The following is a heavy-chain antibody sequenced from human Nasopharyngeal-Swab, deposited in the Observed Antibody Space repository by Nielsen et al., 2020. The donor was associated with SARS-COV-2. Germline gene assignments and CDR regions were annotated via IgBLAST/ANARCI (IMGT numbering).Heavy chain of an antibody. Sequence: GESLKISCAASGFTFSSYGMHWVRQAPGKGLEWVAVISYDGSNKYYADSVKGRFTISRDNSKNTLYLQMNSLRVEDTAIYYCAKDRDSGDDSEEYYHYYGMDVWGQGTTVTVSS. J-gene: IGHJ6*02. D-gene: IGHD5-12*01. CDR2: ISYDGSNK. CDR1: GFTFSSYG. CDR3: AKDRDSGDDSEEYYHYYGMDV. V-gene: IGHV3-30*18.